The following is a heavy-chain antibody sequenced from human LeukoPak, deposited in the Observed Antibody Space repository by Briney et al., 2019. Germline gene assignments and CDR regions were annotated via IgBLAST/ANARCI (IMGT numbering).Heavy chain of an antibody. CDR2: IYYSGST. CDR1: GGSISSGGYY. J-gene: IGHJ4*02. D-gene: IGHD6-13*01. Sequence: KPSETLSLTCTVSGGSISSGGYYWSWIRQHPGKGLEWIGYIYYSGSTYYNPSLESRVTISVDTSKNQFSLKLSSVTAADTAVYYCARGGGGQQLVPTLDFDYWGQGTLVTVSS. V-gene: IGHV4-31*03. CDR3: ARGGGGQQLVPTLDFDY.